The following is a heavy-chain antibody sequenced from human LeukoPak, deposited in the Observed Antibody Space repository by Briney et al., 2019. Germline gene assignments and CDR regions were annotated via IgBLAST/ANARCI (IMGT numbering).Heavy chain of an antibody. CDR2: ISVYNGNT. J-gene: IGHJ4*02. V-gene: IGHV1-18*01. CDR1: GYPFYTYG. CDR3: ARDRSGPFDS. D-gene: IGHD3-10*01. Sequence: GASVKVSCKASGYPFYTYGISWVRQAPGQGLEWMGWISVYNGNTNYARKLQGRLTLTTDTSTSSAYMELRSLRSDDTAMYYCARDRSGPFDSWGQGTLVTVSS.